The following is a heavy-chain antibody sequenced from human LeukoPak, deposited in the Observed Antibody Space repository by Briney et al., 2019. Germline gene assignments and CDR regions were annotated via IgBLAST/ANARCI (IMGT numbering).Heavy chain of an antibody. CDR3: ARVVYYYDSRGYGAFDI. V-gene: IGHV1-69*05. Sequence: SVKVSCKASGGTFSSYAISWVRQAPGQGLEWMGGIIPIFGTANYAQKFQGRVTITTDESTSTAYMELSSLRSEDTAVYYCARVVYYYDSRGYGAFDIWGQGTMVTVSS. J-gene: IGHJ3*02. D-gene: IGHD3-22*01. CDR2: IIPIFGTA. CDR1: GGTFSSYA.